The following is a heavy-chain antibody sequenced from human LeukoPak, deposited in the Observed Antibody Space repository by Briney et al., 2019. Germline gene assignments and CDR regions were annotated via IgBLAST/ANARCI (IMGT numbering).Heavy chain of an antibody. CDR1: GFTFSTYS. CDR2: VSRDSRYI. V-gene: IGHV3-21*01. CDR3: ARTIYDTFGHDQDAFDI. J-gene: IGHJ3*02. Sequence: GGSLRLSCAASGFTFSTYSLNWVRQAPGKGLEWVSSVSRDSRYIYYADSVKGRFTISRDNDKNSLYLQMNSLRAEDTAVYYCARTIYDTFGHDQDAFDIWGLGTMVTVSS. D-gene: IGHD3-22*01.